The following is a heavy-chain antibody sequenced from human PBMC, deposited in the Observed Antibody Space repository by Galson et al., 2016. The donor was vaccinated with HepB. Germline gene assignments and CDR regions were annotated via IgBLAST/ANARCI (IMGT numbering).Heavy chain of an antibody. CDR1: GFTS. Sequence: SLRLSCAASGFTSWVRQAPEKGLEWVANINQDGSEKHYVDSVQGRFTISRDNARNTLYLQMDSLRAEDTAVYYCARGGYDGYEIDYWGQGTLVSVSS. CDR2: INQDGSEK. D-gene: IGHD5-12*01. CDR3: ARGGYDGYEIDY. V-gene: IGHV3-7*01. J-gene: IGHJ4*02.